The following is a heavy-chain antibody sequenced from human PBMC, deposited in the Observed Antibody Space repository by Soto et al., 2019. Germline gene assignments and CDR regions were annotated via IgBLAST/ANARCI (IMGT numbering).Heavy chain of an antibody. CDR3: ARAPHYNGSGSPRKGYYYYYMDV. CDR1: GGSFSGYY. V-gene: IGHV4-34*01. CDR2: INHSGST. J-gene: IGHJ6*03. Sequence: LTCAVYGGSFSGYYWSWIRQPPGKGLEWIGEINHSGSTNYNPSLKSRVTISVDTSKNQFSLKLSSVTAADTAVYYCARAPHYNGSGSPRKGYYYYYMDVWGKGTTVTVSS. D-gene: IGHD3-10*01.